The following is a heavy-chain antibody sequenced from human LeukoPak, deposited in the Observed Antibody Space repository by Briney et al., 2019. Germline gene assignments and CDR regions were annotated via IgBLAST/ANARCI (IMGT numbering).Heavy chain of an antibody. V-gene: IGHV3-23*01. J-gene: IGHJ4*02. CDR3: AKDNNGYNYPSCFDY. CDR1: GFTFSSYA. Sequence: GGSLRLSCAASGFTFSSYAMSWVRQAPGKGLEWVSAISGSGGSTYYADSVKGRFTISRVNSKNTLYLQMNSLRAEDTAVYYCAKDNNGYNYPSCFDYWGQGTLVTVSS. CDR2: ISGSGGST. D-gene: IGHD5-24*01.